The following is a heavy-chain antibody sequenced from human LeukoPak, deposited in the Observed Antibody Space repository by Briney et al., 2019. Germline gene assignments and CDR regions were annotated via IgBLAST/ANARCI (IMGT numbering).Heavy chain of an antibody. CDR2: ISDSGGST. V-gene: IGHV3-23*01. CDR3: GRYYVMDV. CDR1: GFTFSTYV. Sequence: QPGGSLRLSCAASGFTFSTYVMNWVRRAPGKGLEWVSTISDSGGSTYYADSVKGRFTISRDNSKSTLYLQMNSLRAEDTAVYYCGRYYVMDVWGHGTSVTVSS. J-gene: IGHJ6*02.